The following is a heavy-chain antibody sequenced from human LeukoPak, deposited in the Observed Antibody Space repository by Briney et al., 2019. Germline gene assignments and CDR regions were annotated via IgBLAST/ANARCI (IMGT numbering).Heavy chain of an antibody. CDR3: ARDRVAATDAFDI. CDR2: IIPIFGTA. CDR1: GGTFSSCA. J-gene: IGHJ3*02. D-gene: IGHD2-15*01. V-gene: IGHV1-69*05. Sequence: SVKVSCKASGGTFSSCAISWVRQAPGQGLEWMGRIIPIFGTANYAQKFQGRVTITTDESTSTADMELSSLRSEDTAVYYCARDRVAATDAFDIWGQGTMVTVSS.